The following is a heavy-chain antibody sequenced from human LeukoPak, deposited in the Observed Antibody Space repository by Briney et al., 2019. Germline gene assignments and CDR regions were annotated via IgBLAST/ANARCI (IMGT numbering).Heavy chain of an antibody. CDR1: GFTFSSFA. Sequence: PGGSLRLSCAASGFTFSSFAMAWVRQAPGHGLEWISSISGPGVIVHYADSVQGRFTISRDNSDNILHLQMNSLRAEDTARYYCVKERFNTGHHYAIENWGQGALVTVSS. D-gene: IGHD3-22*01. CDR2: ISGPGVIV. CDR3: VKERFNTGHHYAIEN. J-gene: IGHJ4*02. V-gene: IGHV3-23*01.